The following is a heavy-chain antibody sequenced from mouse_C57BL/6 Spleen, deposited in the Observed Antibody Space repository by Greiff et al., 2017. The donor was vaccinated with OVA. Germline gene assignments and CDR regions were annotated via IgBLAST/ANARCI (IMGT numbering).Heavy chain of an antibody. Sequence: VQLQQSGPELVKPGASVKISCKASGYTFTDYYMNWVKQSHGKSLEWIGDINPKNGGTSYNQKFQGKATLTVDKSSSTAYMELRSLTSEDSAVYYCARGIWDLAWFAYWGQGTLVTVSA. V-gene: IGHV1-26*01. J-gene: IGHJ3*01. CDR1: GYTFTDYY. CDR3: ARGIWDLAWFAY. CDR2: INPKNGGT. D-gene: IGHD4-1*01.